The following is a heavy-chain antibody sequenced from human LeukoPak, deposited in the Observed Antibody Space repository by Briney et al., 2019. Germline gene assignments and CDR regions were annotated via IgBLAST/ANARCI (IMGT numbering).Heavy chain of an antibody. CDR3: ARVPEGGYGSGSYYNAVDI. Sequence: SQTLSPTCTVSGGSISSGGYYWSWIRQHPGKGLEWIGYIYHSGFTYYNPSLKSRVTILVDTSKNQFSLKLSSVTAADTAVYYCARVPEGGYGSGSYYNAVDIWGQGTMVTVSS. CDR1: GGSISSGGYY. J-gene: IGHJ3*02. CDR2: IYHSGFT. D-gene: IGHD3-10*01. V-gene: IGHV4-31*03.